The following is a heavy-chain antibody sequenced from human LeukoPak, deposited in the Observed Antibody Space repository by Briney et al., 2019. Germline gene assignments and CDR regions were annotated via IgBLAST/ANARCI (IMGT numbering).Heavy chain of an antibody. Sequence: GGSLRLSCAASGFTFSRYGMHWVRQAPGKGLEWVAVISYDGSNKYYADSVKGRFTISRDNSKNTLYLQMNSLRAEDTAVYYCEKGIKTEYYYYGMDVWGQGTTVTVSS. CDR1: GFTFSRYG. CDR2: ISYDGSNK. D-gene: IGHD3-10*01. V-gene: IGHV3-30*18. CDR3: EKGIKTEYYYYGMDV. J-gene: IGHJ6*02.